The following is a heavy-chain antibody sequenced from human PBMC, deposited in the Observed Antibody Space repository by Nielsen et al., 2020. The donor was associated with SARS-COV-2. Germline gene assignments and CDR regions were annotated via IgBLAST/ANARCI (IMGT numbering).Heavy chain of an antibody. D-gene: IGHD5-12*01. Sequence: WIRQPPGKGLEWIGEIYHSGSTNYNPSLKSRVTISVDTSKNQFSLKLSSVTAAGTAVYYCATTTLPVDIVATVNYYYYYGMDVWGQGTTVTVSS. CDR3: ATTTLPVDIVATVNYYYYYGMDV. J-gene: IGHJ6*02. CDR2: IYHSGST. V-gene: IGHV4-4*02.